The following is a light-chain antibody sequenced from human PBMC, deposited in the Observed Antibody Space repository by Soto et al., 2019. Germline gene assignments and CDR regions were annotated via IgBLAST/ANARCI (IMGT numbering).Light chain of an antibody. CDR1: QSVLYSSNNKNY. J-gene: IGKJ1*01. Sequence: DFVMTQSPDSLAVSLGERATTNCKSSQSVLYSSNNKNYLAWYQQKPGQPPKLLIYWSSTRESGGPDRFSGSGSGTDFTHTISSLQAEDVAIYYCQQYYSNPRTLGQGTKVDSK. CDR3: QQYYSNPRT. CDR2: WSS. V-gene: IGKV4-1*01.